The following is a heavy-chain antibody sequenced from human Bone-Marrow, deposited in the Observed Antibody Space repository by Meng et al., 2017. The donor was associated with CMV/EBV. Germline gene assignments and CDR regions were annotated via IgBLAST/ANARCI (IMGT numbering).Heavy chain of an antibody. CDR1: GDSVSSHNVA. Sequence: SQTLSLTCATSGDSVSSHNVAWNWIRQSPWRGLEWLGRTYYRSRWYSDYAESVRSRININPDTSKNQFSLQLFSVTPEDTAVYYCVRWDLNPSDNLDHWGQRTLVTVSS. V-gene: IGHV6-1*01. CDR3: VRWDLNPSDNLDH. D-gene: IGHD1-26*01. CDR2: TYYRSRWYS. J-gene: IGHJ4*02.